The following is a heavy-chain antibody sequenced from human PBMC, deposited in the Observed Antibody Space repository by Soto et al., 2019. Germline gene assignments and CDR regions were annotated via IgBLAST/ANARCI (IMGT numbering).Heavy chain of an antibody. CDR2: IKSKTDGGTT. CDR3: TTSFYDSSGYYFI. D-gene: IGHD3-22*01. CDR1: GFTFSNAW. V-gene: IGHV3-15*07. Sequence: EVQLVESGGGLVKPGGSLRLSCAASGFTFSNAWMNWVRQAPGKGLEWVGRIKSKTDGGTTDYAAPVKGRFTISRDDSKNTLYLQMNSLNTEDTAVYYCTTSFYDSSGYYFIWGQGTLVTVSS. J-gene: IGHJ4*02.